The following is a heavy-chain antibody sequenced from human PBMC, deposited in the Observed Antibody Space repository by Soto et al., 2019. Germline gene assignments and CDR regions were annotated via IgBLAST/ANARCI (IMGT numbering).Heavy chain of an antibody. V-gene: IGHV4-30-2*03. J-gene: IGHJ4*02. D-gene: IGHD6-19*01. CDR3: ARRYGWSYFDY. CDR2: MYHSGST. CDR1: GGSISSGGYS. Sequence: PSETLSLTCAVSGGSISSGGYSWSWIRQPPGKGLEWIGYMYHSGSTYCNPSLKSRVTISVDTSKNQFSLKLTSVTAADTALYYCARRYGWSYFDYWGQGSLVTVSS.